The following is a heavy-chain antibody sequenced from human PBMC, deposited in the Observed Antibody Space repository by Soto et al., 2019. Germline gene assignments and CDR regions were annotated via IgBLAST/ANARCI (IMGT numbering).Heavy chain of an antibody. J-gene: IGHJ6*02. V-gene: IGHV1-69*06. CDR1: GGTFSSYA. D-gene: IGHD6-25*01. CDR3: ARDILEYSTAYGSAYSYYCGVDV. CDR2: IIPIFGTA. Sequence: SVKVSCKASGGTFSSYAISWVRQAPGQGLEWMGGIIPIFGTANYAQKFQGRVTITADKSTSTAYMELSSLRSEDAAVYYCARDILEYSTAYGSAYSYYCGVDVWRHGTTATVTS.